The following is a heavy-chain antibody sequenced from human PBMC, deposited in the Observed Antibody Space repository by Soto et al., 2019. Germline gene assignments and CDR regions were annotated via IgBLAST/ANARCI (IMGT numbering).Heavy chain of an antibody. V-gene: IGHV4-59*01. J-gene: IGHJ4*02. CDR2: IYYSGST. CDR3: ARDLVHYDSSGYYYETAFDY. Sequence: SETLSLTCTVSGGSISSYYWSWIRQPPGKGLEWIGYIYYSGSTNYNPSLKSRVTISVDTSKNQFSPKLSSVTAADTAVYYCARDLVHYDSSGYYYETAFDYWGQGTLVTVSS. CDR1: GGSISSYY. D-gene: IGHD3-22*01.